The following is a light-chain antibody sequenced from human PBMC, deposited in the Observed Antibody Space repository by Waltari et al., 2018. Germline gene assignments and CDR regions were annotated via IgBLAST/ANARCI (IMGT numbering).Light chain of an antibody. Sequence: QFALTHRASLSWSPGQSITIFCTGTISDIGTYDYVSWYQQHPGEAPKLILYDVSHRPSGVPNRFSGSKSDNTASLTISGLQAEDESDYYCSSFTTRSTWVFGGGTKLTVL. J-gene: IGLJ3*02. CDR1: ISDIGTYDY. CDR3: SSFTTRSTWV. V-gene: IGLV2-14*03. CDR2: DVS.